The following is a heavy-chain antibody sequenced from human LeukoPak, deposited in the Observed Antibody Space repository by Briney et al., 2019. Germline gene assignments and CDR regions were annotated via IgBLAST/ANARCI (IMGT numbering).Heavy chain of an antibody. CDR2: INHSGST. V-gene: IGHV4-34*01. D-gene: IGHD3-10*01. CDR3: ARLTYYYGSGSLNWFDP. Sequence: SETLSLTCAVYGGSFSGYYWSWIRQPPGKGLEWIGEINHSGSTNYNPSLKSRVTISVDTSKNQFSLKLSSVTAADTAVYYCARLTYYYGSGSLNWFDPWGQGTLVTVSS. CDR1: GGSFSGYY. J-gene: IGHJ5*02.